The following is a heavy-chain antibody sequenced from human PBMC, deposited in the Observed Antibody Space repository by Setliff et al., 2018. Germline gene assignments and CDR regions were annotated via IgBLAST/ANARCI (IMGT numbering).Heavy chain of an antibody. J-gene: IGHJ4*02. CDR1: GYSFRLYA. CDR2: MNIDNGKT. V-gene: IGHV1-3*03. CDR3: ARGYCDGIGCPAPLYYFDS. Sequence: GASVKVSCKASGYSFRLYAIHWLRQAPGQRFEWMGWMNIDNGKTEFSQDFQDRVTFTRDTSADIAYMDLSGLRSDDMAVSYCARGYCDGIGCPAPLYYFDSWGQGTLVTVSS. D-gene: IGHD2-21*01.